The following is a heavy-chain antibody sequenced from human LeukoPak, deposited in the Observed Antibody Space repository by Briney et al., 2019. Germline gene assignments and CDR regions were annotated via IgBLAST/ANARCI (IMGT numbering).Heavy chain of an antibody. Sequence: GGSLRLSCAASGFTFSDYYMSWIRQAPGKGLEWLSYISSSGSTIFYADSVKGRFTISRDNAKNSLYLQMHSLRAEDTAVYYCARLQRDVTIFGVVIGYMDVWGKGTTVTVSS. D-gene: IGHD3-3*01. CDR2: ISSSGSTI. CDR3: ARLQRDVTIFGVVIGYMDV. V-gene: IGHV3-11*01. J-gene: IGHJ6*03. CDR1: GFTFSDYY.